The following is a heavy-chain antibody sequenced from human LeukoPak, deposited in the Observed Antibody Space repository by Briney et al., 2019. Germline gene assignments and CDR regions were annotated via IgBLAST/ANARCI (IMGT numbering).Heavy chain of an antibody. CDR2: IIPIFGTA. V-gene: IGHV1-69*13. J-gene: IGHJ5*02. Sequence: SVKVSCRASGGTFSSYAISWVRQAPGQGLEWMGGIIPIFGTANYAQKFQGRVTITADESTSTAYMELSSLRSEDTAVYYCAREPQVVPAAMFDPWGQGTLVTVSS. CDR3: AREPQVVPAAMFDP. CDR1: GGTFSSYA. D-gene: IGHD2-2*01.